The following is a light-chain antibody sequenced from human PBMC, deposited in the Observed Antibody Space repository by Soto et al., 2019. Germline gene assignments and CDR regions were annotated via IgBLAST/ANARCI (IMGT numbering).Light chain of an antibody. J-gene: IGLJ3*02. CDR1: SGHSSYA. V-gene: IGLV4-69*01. Sequence: QLVLTQSPSASASLGASVRLTCTLSSGHSSYAIAWHQQQPEKGPRYLMKINSDGSHRKGDGIPDRFSGSSSGAERYLTISSLQSEDEAEYYWQTWGTGPWVFGGGTKLTVL. CDR2: INSDGSH. CDR3: QTWGTGPWV.